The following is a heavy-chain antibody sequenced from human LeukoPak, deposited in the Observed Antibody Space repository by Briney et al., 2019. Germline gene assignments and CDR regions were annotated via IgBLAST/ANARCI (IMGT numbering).Heavy chain of an antibody. Sequence: SETLSLTCAVYGGSFSGYYWSWIRQPPGKGLEWIGEINHSGSTNYNPSLKSRVTISVDTSKNQFSLKLSSVTAADTAVYYCARVPRRRDGYKPGIYDAFDIWGQGTMVTVSS. V-gene: IGHV4-34*01. J-gene: IGHJ3*02. CDR1: GGSFSGYY. CDR2: INHSGST. CDR3: ARVPRRRDGYKPGIYDAFDI. D-gene: IGHD5-24*01.